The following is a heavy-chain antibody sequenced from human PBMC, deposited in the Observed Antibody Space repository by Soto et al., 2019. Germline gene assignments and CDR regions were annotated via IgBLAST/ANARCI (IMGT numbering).Heavy chain of an antibody. D-gene: IGHD3-10*01. Sequence: GESLKLSWKVSGYRFTSYWIAWVSQMPGKGLEWMGIIYPGDSDTRYSPSFQGQVTISADKSISTAYLQWSSLRASDTAIYYCARQRSYSHASDIWGQGTMVTVSS. J-gene: IGHJ3*02. CDR2: IYPGDSDT. V-gene: IGHV5-51*01. CDR1: GYRFTSYW. CDR3: ARQRSYSHASDI.